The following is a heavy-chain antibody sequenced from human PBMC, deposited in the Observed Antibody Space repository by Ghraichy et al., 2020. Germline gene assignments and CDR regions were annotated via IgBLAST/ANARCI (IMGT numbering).Heavy chain of an antibody. J-gene: IGHJ4*02. Sequence: ASVKVSCKASGYTFTSYAMHWVRQAPGQRLEWMGWINAGNGNTKYSQKFQGRVTITRDTSASTAYMELSSLRSEDTAVYYCARGRPAHTKVRIVVVTYYFDYWGQGTLVTVSS. D-gene: IGHD3-22*01. V-gene: IGHV1-3*01. CDR3: ARGRPAHTKVRIVVVTYYFDY. CDR1: GYTFTSYA. CDR2: INAGNGNT.